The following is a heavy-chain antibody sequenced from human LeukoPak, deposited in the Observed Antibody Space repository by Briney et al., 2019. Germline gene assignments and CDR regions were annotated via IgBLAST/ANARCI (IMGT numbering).Heavy chain of an antibody. CDR3: ARLGPLDSPGYYYYMDV. CDR2: INHSGST. D-gene: IGHD2-8*02. Sequence: SETLSLTCAVYGGSFSGYYWSWIRQPPGKGLEWIGEINHSGSTNYNPSLKSRVTISVDTSKNQFSLKLSSVTAADTAVYYCARLGPLDSPGYYYYMDVWGKGTTVTVSS. V-gene: IGHV4-34*01. J-gene: IGHJ6*03. CDR1: GGSFSGYY.